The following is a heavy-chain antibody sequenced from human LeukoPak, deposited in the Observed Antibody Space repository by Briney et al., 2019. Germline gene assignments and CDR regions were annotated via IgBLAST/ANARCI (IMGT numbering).Heavy chain of an antibody. D-gene: IGHD3-10*01. CDR2: IYYSGST. CDR3: ARLNRSGNY. CDR1: GGSISSSSYY. Sequence: PSETLPLTCTVSGGSISSSSYYWGWIRQPPGKGLEWIGSIYYSGSTYYNPSLRSRVTISVDTSKNQFSLKPSSVTAADTAVYYCARLNRSGNYWGQGTLVTVSS. V-gene: IGHV4-39*01. J-gene: IGHJ4*02.